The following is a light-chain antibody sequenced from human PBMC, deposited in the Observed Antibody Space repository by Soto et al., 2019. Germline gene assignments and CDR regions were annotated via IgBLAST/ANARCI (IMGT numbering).Light chain of an antibody. CDR2: RNN. V-gene: IGLV1-47*01. Sequence: QSVLTQPPSASGTPGQRVTISCCGSSSNIGSNYVYWYQQLPGTAPKLLIYRNNQRPSGVPDRFSGSKSGTSASLAISGLRSEDEADYYCAAWDDSLVVFGGGTKVTVL. J-gene: IGLJ2*01. CDR3: AAWDDSLVV. CDR1: SSNIGSNY.